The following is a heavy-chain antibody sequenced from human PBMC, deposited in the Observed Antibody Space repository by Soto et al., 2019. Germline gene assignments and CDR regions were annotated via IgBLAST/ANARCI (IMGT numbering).Heavy chain of an antibody. Sequence: PGGSLRLSFAASGFTLSSYAMSWVRQAPGKWLEWVSGSSESGGSTYYADSVKGRFTISRDNCKNTLYLQMNSLRAEDTAVYSCAKGDFFTSSPLDDYYSGMEVWRPGTTLTVSS. CDR1: GFTLSSYA. V-gene: IGHV3-23*01. CDR3: AKGDFFTSSPLDDYYSGMEV. J-gene: IGHJ6*02. D-gene: IGHD1-1*01. CDR2: SSESGGST.